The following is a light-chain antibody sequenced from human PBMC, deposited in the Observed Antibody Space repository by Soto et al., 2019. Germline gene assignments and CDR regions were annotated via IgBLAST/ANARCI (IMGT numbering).Light chain of an antibody. Sequence: EIVLTQSPGTLSLSPVERATLSCMASQSVSSSYLAWYQQKPGQAPRLLIFGASYRATGIPARFSGSGSGTDFTLTISSLEPEDFAVYYCQQRSNWPRTFGQGTKVDI. CDR3: QQRSNWPRT. J-gene: IGKJ1*01. V-gene: IGKV3D-20*02. CDR2: GAS. CDR1: QSVSSSY.